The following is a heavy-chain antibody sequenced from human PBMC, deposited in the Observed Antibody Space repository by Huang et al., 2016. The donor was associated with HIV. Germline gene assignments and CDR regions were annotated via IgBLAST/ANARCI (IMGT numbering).Heavy chain of an antibody. CDR2: IYLDDVK. Sequence: QITLKESGPTLVKPTQTLTLTCTFSGFSLSTRGVGGGWIRQPPGNALEWLALIYLDDVKRYSPSLKSRLTITKDTAKNQVVLTITNMDTVDTATYYGANNFYGGNFDYWGQRTLVTVSS. D-gene: IGHD4-17*01. J-gene: IGHJ4*02. CDR1: GFSLSTRGVG. CDR3: ANNFYGGNFDY. V-gene: IGHV2-5*02.